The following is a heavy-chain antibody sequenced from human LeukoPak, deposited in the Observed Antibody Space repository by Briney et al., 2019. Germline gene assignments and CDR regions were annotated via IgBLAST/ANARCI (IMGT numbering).Heavy chain of an antibody. CDR3: ARMVGWSPYYYYYYGMDV. Sequence: SETLSLTCAVYGGSFSGYYWSWIRQPPGKGLEWIGEINHSGSTNYNPSLKSRVTISVDTSKNQFSLKLSFVTAADTAVYYCARMVGWSPYYYYYYGMDVWGQGTTVTVSS. CDR2: INHSGST. CDR1: GGSFSGYY. J-gene: IGHJ6*02. V-gene: IGHV4-34*01. D-gene: IGHD6-19*01.